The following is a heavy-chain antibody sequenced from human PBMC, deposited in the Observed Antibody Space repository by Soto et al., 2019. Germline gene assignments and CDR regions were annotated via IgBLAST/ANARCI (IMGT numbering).Heavy chain of an antibody. J-gene: IGHJ6*02. CDR1: GGSISSGGYY. Sequence: PSETLSLTCTVSGGSISSGGYYWSWIRQHPGKGLEWIGYIYYSGSTYYNPSLKSRVTISVDTSKNQFSLKLSSVTAADTAVYYCASENRSGGSYYYGMDVWGQGTPVTVYS. D-gene: IGHD2-15*01. CDR3: ASENRSGGSYYYGMDV. V-gene: IGHV4-31*03. CDR2: IYYSGST.